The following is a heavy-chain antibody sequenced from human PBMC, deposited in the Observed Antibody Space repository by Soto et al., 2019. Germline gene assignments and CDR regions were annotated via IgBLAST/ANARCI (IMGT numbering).Heavy chain of an antibody. CDR2: IIPILGIA. V-gene: IGHV1-69*02. Sequence: SVKVSCKASGGTFSSYTISWVRQAPGQGLEWMGRIIPILGIANYAQKFQGRVTITADKSTSTAYMELSSLRSEDTAVYYCARAPGGYDILTGYDYGMDVWGQGTTVTVSS. D-gene: IGHD3-9*01. J-gene: IGHJ6*02. CDR1: GGTFSSYT. CDR3: ARAPGGYDILTGYDYGMDV.